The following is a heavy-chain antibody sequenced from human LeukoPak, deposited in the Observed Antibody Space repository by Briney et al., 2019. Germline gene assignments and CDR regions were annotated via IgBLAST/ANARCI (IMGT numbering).Heavy chain of an antibody. J-gene: IGHJ6*02. V-gene: IGHV1-2*02. Sequence: ASVKVSCKASGYTFTGYYMHWVRQAPGQGLEWMGWINPNSGGTNYAQKFQGRVTMTRDTSISTAYMELSRLRSDDTAVYYCARAISLSVPAAIPYYYYGMDVWGQGTTVTVSS. CDR2: INPNSGGT. CDR1: GYTFTGYY. CDR3: ARAISLSVPAAIPYYYYGMDV. D-gene: IGHD2-2*01.